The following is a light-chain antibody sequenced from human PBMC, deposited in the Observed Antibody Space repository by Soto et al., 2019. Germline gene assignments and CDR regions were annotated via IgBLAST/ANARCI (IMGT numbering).Light chain of an antibody. CDR3: RNYDTPSHT. V-gene: IGKV3-20*01. Sequence: EVLLTECQGTLSLSPGERATLSCRPRQSISGSYLTWYQPRPGHAPRRLILDAISRASDPPERFSGSGSGTAFTLTSSRLEPEDVAVYYWRNYDTPSHTFGQGTKVEIK. CDR1: QSISGSY. J-gene: IGKJ2*01. CDR2: DAI.